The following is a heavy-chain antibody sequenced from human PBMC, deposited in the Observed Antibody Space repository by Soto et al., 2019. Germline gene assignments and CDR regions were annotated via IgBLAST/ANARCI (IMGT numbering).Heavy chain of an antibody. V-gene: IGHV1-8*01. D-gene: IGHD2-8*01. CDR3: ARSHCTNGVCYGFDAFDI. Sequence: GASVKVSCKASGYTFTSYDINWVRQATGQGLEWMGWMNPNSGNTGYAQKFQGRVTMTRDTSISTAYMELSRLRSDDTAVYYCARSHCTNGVCYGFDAFDIWGQGTMVTVSS. CDR2: MNPNSGNT. J-gene: IGHJ3*02. CDR1: GYTFTSYD.